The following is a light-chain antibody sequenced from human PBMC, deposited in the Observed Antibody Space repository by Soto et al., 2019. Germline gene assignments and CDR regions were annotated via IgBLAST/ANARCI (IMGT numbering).Light chain of an antibody. CDR3: QQYNSWPPIT. Sequence: EIVLTRSPATLSVSPVVRAAKSXGSSQSVNNYLAWYQQRPGQAPRLLIYDASNRAAGIPARFSGGGSGTEFTLTISSLQSEDFVVYYCQQYNSWPPITFGQGTRLEI. CDR1: QSVNNY. J-gene: IGKJ5*01. CDR2: DAS. V-gene: IGKV3D-15*01.